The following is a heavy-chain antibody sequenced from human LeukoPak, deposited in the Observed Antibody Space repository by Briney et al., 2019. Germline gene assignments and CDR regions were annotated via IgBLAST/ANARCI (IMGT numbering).Heavy chain of an antibody. CDR2: IYYSGST. Sequence: PSETLSLTCTVSGGSISSYYWSWIRQPPGKGLEWIGYIYYSGSTNYNPSLKSRVTISVDTSKNQFSLKLSSVTAADTAVYYCARFQYSSGWYYIDYFDYWGQGTLDTVSS. D-gene: IGHD6-19*01. CDR3: ARFQYSSGWYYIDYFDY. CDR1: GGSISSYY. V-gene: IGHV4-59*01. J-gene: IGHJ4*02.